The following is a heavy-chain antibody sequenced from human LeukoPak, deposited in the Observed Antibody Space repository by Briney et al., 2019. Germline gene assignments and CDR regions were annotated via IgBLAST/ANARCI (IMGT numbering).Heavy chain of an antibody. J-gene: IGHJ6*03. V-gene: IGHV3-23*01. CDR3: ARDTNFERDYYYMDV. Sequence: GGSLRLSCAASGFTFSSYAMSWVRQAPGKGLEWVSAISGSGGSTYYADSVKGRFTISRDNSKNTLYLQMNSLRAEDTAVYYCARDTNFERDYYYMDVWGKGTTVTVSS. CDR1: GFTFSSYA. CDR2: ISGSGGST.